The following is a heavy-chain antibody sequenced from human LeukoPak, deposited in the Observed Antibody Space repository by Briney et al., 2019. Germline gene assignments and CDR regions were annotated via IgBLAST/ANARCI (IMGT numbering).Heavy chain of an antibody. V-gene: IGHV4-59*01. CDR1: GGSISSYY. CDR3: ARSGGYSYGFGYFDY. D-gene: IGHD5-18*01. CDR2: IYYSGST. J-gene: IGHJ4*02. Sequence: KPSETLSLTCTVSGGSISSYYWSWIRQPPGKGLEWIGYIYYSGSTNYNPSLKSRVTISVDMSKNQFSLKLSSVTAADTAVYYCARSGGYSYGFGYFDYWGQGTLVTVSS.